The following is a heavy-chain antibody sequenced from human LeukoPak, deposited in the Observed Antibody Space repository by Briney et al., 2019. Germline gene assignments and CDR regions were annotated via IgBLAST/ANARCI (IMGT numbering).Heavy chain of an antibody. CDR3: AKDMEGYCSGGSCAFDY. D-gene: IGHD2-15*01. J-gene: IGHJ4*02. V-gene: IGHV3-23*01. CDR2: ISSSGYNT. CDR1: GFTFSSCG. Sequence: GGSLRLSCAASGFTFSSCGMSWVRQGPGKGLEWVSTISSSGYNTYYADSVQGRFTISRDNAKNSLYLQMNSLRAEDTALYYCAKDMEGYCSGGSCAFDYWGQGTLVTVSS.